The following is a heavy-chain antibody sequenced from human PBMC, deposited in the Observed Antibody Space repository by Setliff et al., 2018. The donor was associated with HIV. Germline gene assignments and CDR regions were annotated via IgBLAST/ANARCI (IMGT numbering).Heavy chain of an antibody. Sequence: SETLSLTCTVSGGSISSSSYYWGCIRQPPGMGLEWIGSVYYSGSIYYNPSLKSRVTISVDTSKNQFSLKLSSVTAADTAVYYCARERGGGYNYGRGMDVWGQGTTVTVSS. CDR3: ARERGGGYNYGRGMDV. CDR2: VYYSGSI. CDR1: GGSISSSSYY. D-gene: IGHD5-18*01. V-gene: IGHV4-39*07. J-gene: IGHJ6*02.